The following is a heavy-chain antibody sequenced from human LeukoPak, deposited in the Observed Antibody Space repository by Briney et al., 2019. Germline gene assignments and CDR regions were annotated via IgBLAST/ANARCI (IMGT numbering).Heavy chain of an antibody. Sequence: ASVKVSCKASGYTFNTYGITWVRQAPGQGLEWMGWISAYNGNTNYAQMLQGRVTMTTDTSTSTAYMELRSLRSDDTAVYYCARGLQETLGWLKAFSAFDIWGQGTRVTVSS. CDR3: ARGLQETLGWLKAFSAFDI. D-gene: IGHD5-24*01. J-gene: IGHJ3*02. V-gene: IGHV1-18*01. CDR2: ISAYNGNT. CDR1: GYTFNTYG.